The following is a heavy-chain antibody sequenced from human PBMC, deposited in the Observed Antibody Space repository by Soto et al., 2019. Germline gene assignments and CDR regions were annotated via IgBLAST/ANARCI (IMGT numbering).Heavy chain of an antibody. CDR2: INPYSGGA. J-gene: IGHJ5*02. V-gene: IGHV1-2*02. CDR3: ARVIRGAYYNSPLDT. Sequence: ASVKVSCKASVYTFTGYFIHCVRQAPGQGLEWMGWINPYSGGADYAQSFQGRVTMTRDTSISTVYMELSRLRFDDTAVYYCARVIRGAYYNSPLDTWGQGTVVTVSS. D-gene: IGHD3-10*01. CDR1: VYTFTGYF.